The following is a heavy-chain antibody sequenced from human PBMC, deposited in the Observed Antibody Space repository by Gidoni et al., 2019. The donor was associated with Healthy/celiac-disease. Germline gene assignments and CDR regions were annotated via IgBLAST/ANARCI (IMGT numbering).Heavy chain of an antibody. Sequence: QVQLVESGGGVVQPGRSLRLSCAASGFTFSSYAMHWVRQAPGKGLEWVAVISYDGSNKYYADSVKGRFTISRDNSKNTLYLQMNSLRAEDTAVYYCAGEKVGRPYYYYGMDVWGQGTTVTVSS. CDR2: ISYDGSNK. CDR3: AGEKVGRPYYYYGMDV. J-gene: IGHJ6*02. CDR1: GFTFSSYA. V-gene: IGHV3-30-3*01. D-gene: IGHD1-1*01.